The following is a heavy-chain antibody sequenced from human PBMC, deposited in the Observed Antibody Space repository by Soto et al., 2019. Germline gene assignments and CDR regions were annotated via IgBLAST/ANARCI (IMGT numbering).Heavy chain of an antibody. Sequence: QVQLVQSGAEAKKPGASVKVSCKTSGYTFTHYALHWVRQAPGQRLEWMGWINVGNGNTKYSQNFQGRVTLTRDTSASTPYMQLSSLASEATAVYSCARDYVGADYWGQGTLVTVSS. D-gene: IGHD1-26*01. CDR3: ARDYVGADY. J-gene: IGHJ4*02. V-gene: IGHV1-3*01. CDR2: INVGNGNT. CDR1: GYTFTHYA.